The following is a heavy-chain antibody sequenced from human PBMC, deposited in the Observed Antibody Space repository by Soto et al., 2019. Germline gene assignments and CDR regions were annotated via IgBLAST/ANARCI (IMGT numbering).Heavy chain of an antibody. CDR2: VYNRGTT. V-gene: IGHV4-59*01. D-gene: IGHD4-17*01. CDR3: SRTTAVPNTLRSRYFFDY. J-gene: IGHJ4*02. Sequence: ETLSLTCTASGGSISRSYWSWIRQPPGKGLEWIGYVYNRGTTNYKPSPKSRVTISVDLSKNQYSLRLSSVTTADTALYYCSRTTAVPNTLRSRYFFDYWGQGTLVTVSS. CDR1: GGSISRSY.